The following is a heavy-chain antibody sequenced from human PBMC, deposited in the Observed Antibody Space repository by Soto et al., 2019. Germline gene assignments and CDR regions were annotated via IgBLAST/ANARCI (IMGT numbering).Heavy chain of an antibody. D-gene: IGHD1-26*01. Sequence: ASVKVSCKASGYTFTTYGISWVRQAPGQGLEWMGWISAYNGNTNYTQNLQGRVTMTKDTSTSTAYMELRSLRSDDTAVYYCARAQSKFIGTYSIYWGQGSVVTVSS. CDR2: ISAYNGNT. CDR3: ARAQSKFIGTYSIY. J-gene: IGHJ1*01. CDR1: GYTFTTYG. V-gene: IGHV1-18*01.